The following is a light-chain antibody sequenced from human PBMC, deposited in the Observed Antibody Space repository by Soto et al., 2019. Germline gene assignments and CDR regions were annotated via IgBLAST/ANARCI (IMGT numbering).Light chain of an antibody. CDR3: QSYDSSLSGSVV. J-gene: IGLJ2*01. CDR1: SSNIGATSD. V-gene: IGLV1-40*01. Sequence: QSVLTQPPSVSGAPGQRVTISCTGGSSNIGATSDVHWYQQLPGTAPKLLIYANSNRPSGVPDRFSGSKSGTSASLAITGLQAEDEADYYCQSYDSSLSGSVVFGGGTKVTVL. CDR2: ANS.